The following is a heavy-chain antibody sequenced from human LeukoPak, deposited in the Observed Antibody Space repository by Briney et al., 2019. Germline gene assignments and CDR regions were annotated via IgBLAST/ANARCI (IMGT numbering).Heavy chain of an antibody. CDR2: ISSKGDSE. J-gene: IGHJ3*02. Sequence: GGSLRLSCAASGFTFSISVMHWVRQAPGKGLEWVAGISSKGDSEHYADSVKGRFTISRDNSKNMSFLLMNSLRPEDTAMYYCVRAGSSSGHCDNFDMWGQGTVITVSS. D-gene: IGHD3-22*01. CDR3: VRAGSSSGHCDNFDM. V-gene: IGHV3-30*03. CDR1: GFTFSISV.